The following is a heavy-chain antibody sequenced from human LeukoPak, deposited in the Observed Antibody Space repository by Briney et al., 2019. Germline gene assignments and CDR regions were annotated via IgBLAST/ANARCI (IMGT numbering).Heavy chain of an antibody. V-gene: IGHV3-30*02. CDR2: IRYDGSNK. J-gene: IGHJ4*02. Sequence: GGSLRLSCAASGFTFSSYGMHWVRQAPGKGLEWVAFIRYDGSNKYYADSVKGRFTISRDNSKNMLYLQMNSLRAEDTAVYYCAGDKTTSGWYEFDYWGQGTLVTVSS. CDR3: AGDKTTSGWYEFDY. CDR1: GFTFSSYG. D-gene: IGHD6-19*01.